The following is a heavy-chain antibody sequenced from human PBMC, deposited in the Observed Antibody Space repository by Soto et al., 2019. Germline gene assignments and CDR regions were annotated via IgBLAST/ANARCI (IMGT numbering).Heavy chain of an antibody. CDR2: VYNSGST. J-gene: IGHJ4*02. D-gene: IGHD6-13*01. CDR3: ARYRREAVAGYTLDN. V-gene: IGHV4-59*01. Sequence: SETLSLTCTVSGGSISSNYWTWIRQPPGKGLEWIGYVYNSGSTNYNPSLKSRVTISEDTSKSQFSLRVNSMTAADTAVYYCARYRREAVAGYTLDNWGQGILVTVSS. CDR1: GGSISSNY.